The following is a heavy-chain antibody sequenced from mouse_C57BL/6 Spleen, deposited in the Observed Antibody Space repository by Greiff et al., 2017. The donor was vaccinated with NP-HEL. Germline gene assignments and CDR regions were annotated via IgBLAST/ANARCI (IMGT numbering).Heavy chain of an antibody. CDR2: ISYDGSN. V-gene: IGHV3-6*01. D-gene: IGHD4-1*01. CDR1: GYSITSGYY. Sequence: EVKLQESGPGLVKPSQSLSLTCSVTGYSITSGYYWNWIRQFPGNKLEWMGYISYDGSNNYNPSLKNRISITRDTSKNQFFLKLNSVTTEDTATYYGARGELANWDGGSHYFDYWGQGTTLTVSS. CDR3: ARGELANWDGGSHYFDY. J-gene: IGHJ2*01.